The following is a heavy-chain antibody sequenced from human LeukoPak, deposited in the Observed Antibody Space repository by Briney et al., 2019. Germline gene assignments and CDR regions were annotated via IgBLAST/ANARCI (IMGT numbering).Heavy chain of an antibody. V-gene: IGHV4-59*11. CDR1: GDSISSQY. Sequence: PSETLSLTCSVSGDSISSQYWSWIRQPPGKRLEWIGYIYYTGDTNYNPSLKSRVTISVDTSKNQFSLRLSSLTAADTAIYYCARDIYGSGYGYFDQWGQGALVTVSS. CDR3: ARDIYGSGYGYFDQ. CDR2: IYYTGDT. J-gene: IGHJ4*02. D-gene: IGHD3-10*01.